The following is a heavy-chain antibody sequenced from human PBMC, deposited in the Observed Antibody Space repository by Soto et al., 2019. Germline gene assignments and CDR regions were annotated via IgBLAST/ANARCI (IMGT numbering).Heavy chain of an antibody. CDR2: ISSSSSYI. J-gene: IGHJ3*02. Sequence: GSLRLSCAASGFTFSSYSMNWVRQAPGKGLEWVSSISSSSSYIYYADSVKGRFTISRDNAKNSLYLQMNSLRAEDTAVYYCARKSGSPLGAFDIWGQGTMVTVSS. D-gene: IGHD1-26*01. CDR1: GFTFSSYS. CDR3: ARKSGSPLGAFDI. V-gene: IGHV3-21*01.